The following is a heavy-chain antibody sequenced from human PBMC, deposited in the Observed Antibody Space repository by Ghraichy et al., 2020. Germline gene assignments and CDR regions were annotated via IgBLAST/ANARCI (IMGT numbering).Heavy chain of an antibody. CDR2: IYHSGST. Sequence: LRLSCAVSGGSISSGGYSWSWIRQPPGKGLEWIGYIYHSGSTYYNPSLKSRVTISVDRSKNQFSLKLSSVTAADTAVYYCARGDWGFDYWGQGTLVTVSS. CDR3: ARGDWGFDY. CDR1: GGSISSGGYS. V-gene: IGHV4-30-2*01. D-gene: IGHD7-27*01. J-gene: IGHJ4*02.